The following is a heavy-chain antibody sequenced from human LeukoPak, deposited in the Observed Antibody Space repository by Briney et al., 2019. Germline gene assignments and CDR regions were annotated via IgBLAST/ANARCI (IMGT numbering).Heavy chain of an antibody. CDR1: GGSFSGYY. J-gene: IGHJ6*03. Sequence: PSETLSLTCAVYGGSFSGYYWSWIRQPPGKGLEWIGEINHSGSTNYNPSLKSRVTISVDTSKNQFSLQLSSVTAADTAVYYCARVVAPPYDSSGYYYRYYYYYMDVWGKGTTVTVSS. V-gene: IGHV4-34*01. CDR3: ARVVAPPYDSSGYYYRYYYYYMDV. D-gene: IGHD3-22*01. CDR2: INHSGST.